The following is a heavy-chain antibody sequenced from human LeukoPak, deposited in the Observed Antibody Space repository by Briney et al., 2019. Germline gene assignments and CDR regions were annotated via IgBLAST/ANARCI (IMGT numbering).Heavy chain of an antibody. J-gene: IGHJ4*02. CDR3: ARGGYSYGPFDY. CDR1: GYNFTTYW. CDR2: IYPADSDT. V-gene: IGHV5-51*01. Sequence: GESLKISWKGSGYNFTTYWIGWVRPMPGKGLEWMGIIYPADSDTRYSPSFQGQVTISADKSIRTAYLQWSSLKASDTAIYYCARGGYSYGPFDYWGQGTLVTVSS. D-gene: IGHD5-18*01.